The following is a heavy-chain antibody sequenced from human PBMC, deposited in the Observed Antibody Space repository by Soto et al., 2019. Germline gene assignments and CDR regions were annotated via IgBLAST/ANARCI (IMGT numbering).Heavy chain of an antibody. D-gene: IGHD6-19*01. CDR2: ISNSGGST. V-gene: IGHV3-23*01. CDR1: GFTLSSYF. J-gene: IGHJ5*02. CDR3: AKDLEKWLVQLGGLDT. Sequence: DVQLLESGGGMVQPGGSLRLSCVASGFTLSSYFMTWVRQAPGKGLEWVSAISNSGGSTYYAHSVKGRFTISRDNSHNTLYLQMNNLRAEDTARYYCAKDLEKWLVQLGGLDTWGQGAQVTVSS.